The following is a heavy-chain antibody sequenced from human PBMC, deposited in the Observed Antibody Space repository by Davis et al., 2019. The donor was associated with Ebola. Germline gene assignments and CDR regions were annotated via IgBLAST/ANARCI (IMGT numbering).Heavy chain of an antibody. CDR1: GGSISSGGYY. V-gene: IGHV4-31*03. Sequence: PSETLSLTCTVSGGSISSGGYYWSWIRQHPGKGLEWIGYIYYSGSTYYNPSLKSRVTISVDTSKNQFSLKLSSVTAADTAVYYCARDHGVSSSLERRVGWFDPWGQGTLVTVSS. D-gene: IGHD1-1*01. CDR2: IYYSGST. J-gene: IGHJ5*02. CDR3: ARDHGVSSSLERRVGWFDP.